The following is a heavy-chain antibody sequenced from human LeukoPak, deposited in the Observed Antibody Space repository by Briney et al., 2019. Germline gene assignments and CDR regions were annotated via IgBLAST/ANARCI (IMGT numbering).Heavy chain of an antibody. V-gene: IGHV3-30*18. CDR1: GFTFSNYG. CDR2: ISYEGRTT. J-gene: IGHJ4*02. D-gene: IGHD2-15*01. Sequence: PGGSLRLSCAGAGFTFSNYGMHWVRQAPGKGLEWVAVISYEGRTTYYADSAKGRFTISRDNSRNTLFLQMDSLRPEDTAVYYCAKDVGMIGYCSGGSCYAIDYWGQGTLVTVSS. CDR3: AKDVGMIGYCSGGSCYAIDY.